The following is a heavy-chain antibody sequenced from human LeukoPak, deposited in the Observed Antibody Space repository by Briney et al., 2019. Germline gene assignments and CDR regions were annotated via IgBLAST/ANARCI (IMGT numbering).Heavy chain of an antibody. CDR3: ARDFWNLYENNDSNRDFDN. V-gene: IGHV1-18*01. J-gene: IGHJ4*02. CDR1: GYTFSNYG. D-gene: IGHD7-27*01. Sequence: ASVKVSCKASGYTFSNYGISWVRQAPGQGLEWTAWIAGDRIYAPQFQGRLIISTDPSTSTAYMELRSLRSDDTAVYYCARDFWNLYENNDSNRDFDNWGQGTLLPVSS. CDR2: IAGDR.